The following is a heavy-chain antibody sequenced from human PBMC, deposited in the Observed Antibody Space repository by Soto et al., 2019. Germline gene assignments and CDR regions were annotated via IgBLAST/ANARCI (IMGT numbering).Heavy chain of an antibody. D-gene: IGHD5-18*01. J-gene: IGHJ4*02. CDR2: IYYSGST. V-gene: IGHV4-31*03. CDR1: GGSISSGGYY. Sequence: PSETLSLTCTVSGGSISSGGYYWSWIRQHPGKGLEWIGYIYYSGSTYYNPSLKSRVTISVDTSKSQFSLKLSSVTAADTAVYYCARAHPAMAPSWGQGTLVTVSS. CDR3: ARAHPAMAPS.